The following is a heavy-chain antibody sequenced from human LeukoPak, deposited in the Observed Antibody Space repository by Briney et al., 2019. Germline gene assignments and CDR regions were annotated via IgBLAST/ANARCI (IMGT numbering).Heavy chain of an antibody. J-gene: IGHJ6*03. Sequence: TLSLTCTVSGGSTCSGGYYWSSIRQHPGKGLGWIGFVYYSVSTYYNPSLKSRVTISVDTSKNQFSPQMSSVTAADTAVYYCARAYDYGVHYYYYYYMDVWGKGTTVTVSS. CDR3: ARAYDYGVHYYYYYYMDV. CDR2: VYYSVST. D-gene: IGHD4-17*01. V-gene: IGHV4-31*03. CDR1: GGSTCSGGYY.